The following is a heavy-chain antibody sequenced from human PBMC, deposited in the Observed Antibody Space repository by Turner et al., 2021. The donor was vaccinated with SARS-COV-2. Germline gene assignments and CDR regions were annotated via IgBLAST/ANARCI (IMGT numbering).Heavy chain of an antibody. J-gene: IGHJ4*02. CDR3: ARVDTDFGELYFCDS. CDR2: IFYSGRT. Sequence: QVQLQESDPGLVRPSQPLSLICTVSVASLNRGRHHWSWIRPHPAKGLEWIGNIFYSGRTDYNPSLKRRVSISLDTSRGQFSLNLDSVTAADTAIYYCARVDTDFGELYFCDSWGQGALVTVSS. D-gene: IGHD3-10*01. V-gene: IGHV4-31*03. CDR1: VASLNRGRHH.